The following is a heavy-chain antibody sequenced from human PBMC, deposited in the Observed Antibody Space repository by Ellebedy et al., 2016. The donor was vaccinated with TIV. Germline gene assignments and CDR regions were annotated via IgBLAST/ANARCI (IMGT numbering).Heavy chain of an antibody. CDR1: GFTFSSYS. Sequence: GESLKISXAASGFTFSSYSMNWVRQAPGKGLEWVSSISSSSSYIYYADSVKGRFTISRDNAKNSLYLQMNSLRAEDTAVYYYARSVEGHFDYWGQGTLVTVSS. V-gene: IGHV3-21*01. CDR2: ISSSSSYI. D-gene: IGHD6-19*01. J-gene: IGHJ4*02. CDR3: ARSVEGHFDY.